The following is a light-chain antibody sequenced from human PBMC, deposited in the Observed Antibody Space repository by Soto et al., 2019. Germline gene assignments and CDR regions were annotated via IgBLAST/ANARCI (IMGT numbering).Light chain of an antibody. Sequence: QSALTQPASVSGSPGQSIAISCTGTSSDVGGYNYVSWYQQHPGKAPKLMVHDVSNRPSGVSNRFSGSKSGNPASLTISVLQAEDEADYYCSSYTSSSTYVFGTGTEATV. CDR3: SSYTSSSTYV. V-gene: IGLV2-14*01. CDR2: DVS. CDR1: SSDVGGYNY. J-gene: IGLJ1*01.